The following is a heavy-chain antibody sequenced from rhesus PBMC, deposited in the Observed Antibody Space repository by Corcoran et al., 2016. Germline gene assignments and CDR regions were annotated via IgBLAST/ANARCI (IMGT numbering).Heavy chain of an antibody. J-gene: IGHJ5-2*02. V-gene: IGHV4-122*02. CDR1: GYSISRGYY. D-gene: IGHD3-3*01. CDR2: ITYWGAT. CDR3: AREVWTGYFGRENSLDV. Sequence: QVQLQESGPGLVKPSETLSLTCPVSGYSISRGYYWIWIRQPPGKGREWIGYITYWGATSSIPSLTSRVTSSRDTSKSQFSLELGSVTAADTTVYYCAREVWTGYFGRENSLDVWGRGVLVTVSS.